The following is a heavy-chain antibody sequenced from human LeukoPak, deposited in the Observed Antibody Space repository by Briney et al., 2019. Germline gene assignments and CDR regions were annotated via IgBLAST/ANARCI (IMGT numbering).Heavy chain of an antibody. CDR2: INHSGST. CDR1: GGSFSGYY. Sequence: SETLSLTCAVYGGSFSGYYWSWIRQPPGKGLEWIGEINHSGSTNYNPSLKSRVTISVDTSKNQFSLKLSSVTAADTAVYYCARGQPLYSSGWYVNHWGQGTLVTVSS. J-gene: IGHJ5*02. V-gene: IGHV4-34*01. D-gene: IGHD6-19*01. CDR3: ARGQPLYSSGWYVNH.